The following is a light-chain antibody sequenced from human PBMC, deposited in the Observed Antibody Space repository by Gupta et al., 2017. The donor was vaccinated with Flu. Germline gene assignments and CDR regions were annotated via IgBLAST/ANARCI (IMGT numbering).Light chain of an antibody. J-gene: IGKJ3*01. Sequence: SLDRRVTINFRSVLSRCFGCQHKNYLTWNQQKPGQPPKLLIYWASTWESGVPDRFSGRGSGTDFTLTISSLQTEDVAVYYCQQDYSSLPAFGHGTNVDIK. CDR2: WAS. CDR1: LSRCFGCQHKNY. V-gene: IGKV4-1*01. CDR3: QQDYSSLPA.